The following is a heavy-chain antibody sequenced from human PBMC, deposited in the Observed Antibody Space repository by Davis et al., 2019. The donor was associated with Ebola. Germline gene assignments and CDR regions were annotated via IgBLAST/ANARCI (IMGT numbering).Heavy chain of an antibody. CDR1: GFTFSSYS. CDR3: AKGDSQNL. Sequence: PGGSLRLSCSASGFTFSSYSMNWVRQAPGKGLEWVTLISYDGTDKLYADSVKGRFTISRDNFKNSLYLQMNSLRAEDTAVYYCAKGDSQNLWGQGTLVTVSS. CDR2: ISYDGTDK. J-gene: IGHJ4*02. V-gene: IGHV3-30*18. D-gene: IGHD4-11*01.